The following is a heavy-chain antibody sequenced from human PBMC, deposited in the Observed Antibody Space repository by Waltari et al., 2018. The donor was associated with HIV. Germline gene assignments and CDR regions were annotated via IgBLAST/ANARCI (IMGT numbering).Heavy chain of an antibody. V-gene: IGHV4-39*01. CDR1: GGSISSSSYY. CDR3: ASLQGDYDSSGYLYYFDY. D-gene: IGHD3-22*01. J-gene: IGHJ4*02. CDR2: IYYSGRT. Sequence: QLQLQESGPGLVKPSETLSLTCTVSGGSISSSSYYWGWIRQPPGKGLEWIGSIYYSGRTYYYPSLKTRVTISVDTSKNQFSLKVSSVTAADTAVYYCASLQGDYDSSGYLYYFDYWGQGTLVTVSS.